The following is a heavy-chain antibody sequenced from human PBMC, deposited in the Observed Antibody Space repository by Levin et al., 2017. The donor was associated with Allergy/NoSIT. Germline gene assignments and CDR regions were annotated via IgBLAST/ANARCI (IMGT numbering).Heavy chain of an antibody. Sequence: GGSLRLSCAASGFTFSSYGMHWVRQAPGKGLEWVAVISYDGSNKYYADSVKGRFTISRDNSKNTLYLQMNSLRAEDTAVYYCAKFPLIGLWFGERNDAFDIWGQGTMVTVSS. V-gene: IGHV3-30*18. CDR1: GFTFSSYG. CDR3: AKFPLIGLWFGERNDAFDI. J-gene: IGHJ3*02. D-gene: IGHD3-10*01. CDR2: ISYDGSNK.